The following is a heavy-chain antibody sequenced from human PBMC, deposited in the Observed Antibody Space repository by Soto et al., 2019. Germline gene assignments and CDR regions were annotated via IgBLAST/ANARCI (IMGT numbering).Heavy chain of an antibody. V-gene: IGHV3-33*01. Sequence: QVQLVESGGGVVQPGRSLRLSCAASGFTFSSYDMHWVRQAPGKRLEWVAVLWRDGSKVYYADSVKGRFTISRDNSKNTLYLQMNSLRAEDTAFYYGARDGSGWTGGDPWGQGTLVTVSS. CDR2: LWRDGSKV. CDR1: GFTFSSYD. CDR3: ARDGSGWTGGDP. D-gene: IGHD6-19*01. J-gene: IGHJ5*02.